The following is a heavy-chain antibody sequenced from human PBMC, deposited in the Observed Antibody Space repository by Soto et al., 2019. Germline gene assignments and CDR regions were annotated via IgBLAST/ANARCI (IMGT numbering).Heavy chain of an antibody. CDR2: ISYDGTNK. V-gene: IGHV3-30*18. CDR1: GFTFSSYG. CDR3: AKDLLRPGRAYGMDV. Sequence: QVQLVESGGGVVQPGRSLRLSCAASGFTFSSYGMHWVRQAPGKGLEWVAGISYDGTNKYYADSVKGRFTISRDNSKNTLYLQMNSLIAEDTAVYYCAKDLLRPGRAYGMDVWGQGTTVTVSS. J-gene: IGHJ6*02.